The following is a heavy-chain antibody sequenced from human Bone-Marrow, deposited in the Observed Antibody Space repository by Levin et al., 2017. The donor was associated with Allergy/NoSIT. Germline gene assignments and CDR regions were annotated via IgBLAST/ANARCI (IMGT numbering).Heavy chain of an antibody. V-gene: IGHV6-1*01. CDR3: ARANSEKGPTFDY. D-gene: IGHD2-8*01. J-gene: IGHJ4*02. CDR2: TYYRSKWYN. CDR1: GDSVSSNIAA. Sequence: SQTLSLTCAISGDSVSSNIAAWNWIRQSPSRGLEWLGRTYYRSKWYNDYAVFLKSRITINPDTPKNQVSLQLNSVTPEDTAVYYCARANSEKGPTFDYWGQGTLVTVSS.